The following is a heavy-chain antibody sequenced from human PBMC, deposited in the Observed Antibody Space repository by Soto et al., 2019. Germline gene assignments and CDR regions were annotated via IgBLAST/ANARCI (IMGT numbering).Heavy chain of an antibody. Sequence: QPGGSLRLSCAASGFTFNSYGMHWVRQAPGKGLEWVAFISYDGSNKYYGDSVKGRFTISRDKSKNTLYLQMNSLRAEDTAVYYCAKGNQSYDFWSGYSLYYYYGMDVWGQGTTVTVS. D-gene: IGHD3-3*01. CDR1: GFTFNSYG. CDR3: AKGNQSYDFWSGYSLYYYYGMDV. CDR2: ISYDGSNK. J-gene: IGHJ6*02. V-gene: IGHV3-30*18.